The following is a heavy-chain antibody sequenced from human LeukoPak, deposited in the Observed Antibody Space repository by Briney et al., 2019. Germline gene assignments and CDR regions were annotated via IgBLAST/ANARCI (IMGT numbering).Heavy chain of an antibody. D-gene: IGHD3-10*01. Sequence: TSETLSLTCAVSGGSISSSNWWSWVRQPPGKGLEWIGEIYHSGSTYYNPSLKSRVTISVDTSKNQFSLKLSSVTAADTAVYYCARDRMVRGVIIWGQGTLVTVSS. CDR3: ARDRMVRGVII. CDR2: IYHSGST. J-gene: IGHJ4*02. CDR1: GGSISSSNW. V-gene: IGHV4-4*02.